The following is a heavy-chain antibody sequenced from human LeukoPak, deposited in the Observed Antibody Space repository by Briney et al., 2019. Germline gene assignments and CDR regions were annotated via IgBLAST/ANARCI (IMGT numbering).Heavy chain of an antibody. CDR1: GYIFTTYG. CDR3: ARDHSSSCQLLDY. J-gene: IGHJ4*02. Sequence: ASVKVSCKASGYIFTTYGVTWVRQAPRQGLEWMGWISAYNGDTNYAQKFQGRFTMTTDTSTSTANMELRSLRSDDTAVYYCARDHSSSCQLLDYWGQGTLVTISS. CDR2: ISAYNGDT. D-gene: IGHD6-13*01. V-gene: IGHV1-18*01.